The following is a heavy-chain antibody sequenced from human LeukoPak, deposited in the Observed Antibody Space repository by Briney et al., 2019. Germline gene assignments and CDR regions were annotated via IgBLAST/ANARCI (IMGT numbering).Heavy chain of an antibody. D-gene: IGHD3-22*01. Sequence: SETLSLTCTVSGGSISSSSYYWGWIRQPPVKGLEWIGRIYYSGSTYYNPSLKSRVTISVDTSKNQFSLKLSSVTAADTAVSYRARPGPRDPMIVVLITPFDYWGQGTLVTVSS. CDR1: GGSISSSSYY. CDR2: IYYSGST. J-gene: IGHJ4*02. V-gene: IGHV4-39*01. CDR3: ARPGPRDPMIVVLITPFDY.